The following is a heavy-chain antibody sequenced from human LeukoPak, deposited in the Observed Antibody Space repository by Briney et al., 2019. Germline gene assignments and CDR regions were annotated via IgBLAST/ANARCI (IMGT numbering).Heavy chain of an antibody. CDR2: INHSGST. CDR1: GGSFSDYY. Sequence: SETLSLTCAVYGGSFSDYYWSWIRQPPGKGLEWIGEINHSGSTKYNPSLKSRVTILEGTSNSQFSLKLSSVTVADTAVYYCARGPTIRFLEWLGYYYMDVWGKGTTVTISS. J-gene: IGHJ6*03. V-gene: IGHV4-34*01. D-gene: IGHD3-3*01. CDR3: ARGPTIRFLEWLGYYYMDV.